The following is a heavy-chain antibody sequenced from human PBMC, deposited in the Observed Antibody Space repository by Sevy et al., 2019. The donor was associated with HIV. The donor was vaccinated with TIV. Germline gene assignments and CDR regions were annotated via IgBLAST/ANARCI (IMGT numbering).Heavy chain of an antibody. CDR1: GFTFSSYW. CDR3: ARDRRWRVRGGGDY. D-gene: IGHD6-19*01. V-gene: IGHV3-7*01. Sequence: GGSLRPSCAASGFTFSSYWMSWVRQAPGKGLEWVANIKQDGSEKYYVDSVKGRFTISRDNAKNSMYLQMNSLRAEDTDVYYCARDRRWRVRGGGDYWGQGTLVTVSS. J-gene: IGHJ4*02. CDR2: IKQDGSEK.